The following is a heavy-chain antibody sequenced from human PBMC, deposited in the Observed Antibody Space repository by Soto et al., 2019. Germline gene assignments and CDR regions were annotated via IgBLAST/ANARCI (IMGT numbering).Heavy chain of an antibody. CDR3: ARAAFGGSPFFDY. CDR2: TYYRSKWYN. Sequence: QTLSLTCAISGDSVSSNSAAWNLIRQSPSRGLEWLGRTYYRSKWYNDYAISVESRITINPDTSKNQFSLQLNSVTPEDTAVYYCARAAFGGSPFFDYWGQGTLVTVSS. D-gene: IGHD3-10*01. V-gene: IGHV6-1*01. J-gene: IGHJ4*02. CDR1: GDSVSSNSAA.